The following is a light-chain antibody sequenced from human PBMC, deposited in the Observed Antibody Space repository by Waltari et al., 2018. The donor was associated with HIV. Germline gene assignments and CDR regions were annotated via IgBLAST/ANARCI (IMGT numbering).Light chain of an antibody. Sequence: QSALTQPASVSGSPGQSITISCTGTTSDVGGYYYVSWYQQHPGNAPKLLIYEVTNRPSGVSNRFSGSKSGNTASLTISGLQADDEADDYCSSYTSSSTVVFGGGTKLTVL. V-gene: IGLV2-14*01. CDR3: SSYTSSSTVV. J-gene: IGLJ2*01. CDR1: TSDVGGYYY. CDR2: EVT.